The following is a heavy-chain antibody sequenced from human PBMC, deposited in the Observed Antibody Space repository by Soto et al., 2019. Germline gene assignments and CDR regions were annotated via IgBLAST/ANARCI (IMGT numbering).Heavy chain of an antibody. CDR2: ISGSGGST. CDR3: AKGAGYGGNADFDY. V-gene: IGHV3-23*01. CDR1: GFTFNGQP. D-gene: IGHD4-17*01. Sequence: EVPLLESGGGLVQPGGSLRLSCAAPGFTFNGQPLSWVRQAPGTGSVWVSAISGSGGSTYYADPVKARFTISRDNSKNTLYLQMNSLRAEDTAVYYCAKGAGYGGNADFDYWGQGTLVTVSS. J-gene: IGHJ4*02.